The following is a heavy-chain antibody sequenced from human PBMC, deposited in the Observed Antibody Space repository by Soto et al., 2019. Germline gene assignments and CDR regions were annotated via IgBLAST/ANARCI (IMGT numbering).Heavy chain of an antibody. Sequence: SETLSLTCTASGGSISSYYWSWIRQPPGRGLEWIGYIYYSGSTNYNPSLKSRVTISVDTSKNQFSLKLSSVTAADTAVYYCARDRCSGGSCYSDYWGQGTLVTVSS. D-gene: IGHD2-15*01. V-gene: IGHV4-59*01. CDR2: IYYSGST. CDR1: GGSISSYY. J-gene: IGHJ4*02. CDR3: ARDRCSGGSCYSDY.